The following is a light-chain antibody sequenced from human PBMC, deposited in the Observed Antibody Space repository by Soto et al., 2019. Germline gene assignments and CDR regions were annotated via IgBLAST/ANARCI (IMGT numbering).Light chain of an antibody. CDR3: QQYNSYS. V-gene: IGKV1-33*01. CDR2: HAS. Sequence: DIQMNQYPSSLSASVGDRVTITCQASQDISNYLNWYQQKPGTATKLLIYHASTLESGVPSRFSGSGSGTEFTLTISSLQPDDFATYYCQQYNSYSFGQGTKVDIK. J-gene: IGKJ1*01. CDR1: QDISNY.